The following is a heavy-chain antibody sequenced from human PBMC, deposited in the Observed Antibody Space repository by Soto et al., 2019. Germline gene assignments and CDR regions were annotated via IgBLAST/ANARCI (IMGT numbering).Heavy chain of an antibody. V-gene: IGHV3-30-3*01. CDR3: ARGNGDYSPYYFDY. CDR1: GLTFRTYA. J-gene: IGHJ4*02. Sequence: PGGSLRLSWVASGLTFRTYAMHGFRQPPGKGLEWVAVISYDGSNKYYADSVKGRFTISRDNSKNTLYLQMNSLRAEDTAVYYCARGNGDYSPYYFDYWGQGTLVTVSS. D-gene: IGHD4-17*01. CDR2: ISYDGSNK.